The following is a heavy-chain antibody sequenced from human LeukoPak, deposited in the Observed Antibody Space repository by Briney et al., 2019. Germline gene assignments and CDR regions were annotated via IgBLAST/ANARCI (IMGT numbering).Heavy chain of an antibody. CDR2: IIPIFGTA. CDR1: GGTFSRYA. J-gene: IGHJ6*03. CDR3: ARGVGGSGSYPHYYYYYTDV. Sequence: ASVKVSCKATGGTFSRYAISWVRQAPGQGPEWMGGIIPIFGTADYAQKFQGRVTITADESTSTAYMELSSLRSEDTAVYYCARGVGGSGSYPHYYYYYTDVWGKGTTVTISS. V-gene: IGHV1-69*13. D-gene: IGHD3-10*01.